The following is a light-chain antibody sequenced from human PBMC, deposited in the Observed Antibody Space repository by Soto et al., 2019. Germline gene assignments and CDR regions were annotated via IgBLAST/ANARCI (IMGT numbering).Light chain of an antibody. V-gene: IGKV2-28*01. CDR3: MQALQTPFT. J-gene: IGKJ3*01. Sequence: DSVMTQSPLSLPVTPGEPASISCRSSQSLLHSNGYNYLDWYLQKPGQSPQLLIYLGSNRASGVPDRFSGSGSGTDFPLKISRVEAEDVGVYYCMQALQTPFTFSPGTKLDIK. CDR1: QSLLHSNGYNY. CDR2: LGS.